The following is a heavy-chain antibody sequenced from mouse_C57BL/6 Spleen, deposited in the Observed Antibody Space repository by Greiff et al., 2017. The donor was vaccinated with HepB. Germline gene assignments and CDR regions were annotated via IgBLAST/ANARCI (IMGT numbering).Heavy chain of an antibody. CDR2: ISGGGGNT. J-gene: IGHJ2*01. CDR3: ARQGDYDAFDY. V-gene: IGHV5-9*01. Sequence: EVHLVESGGGLVKPGGSLKLSCAASGFTFSSYTMSWVRQTPEKRLEWVATISGGGGNTYYPDSVKGRFTISRDNAKNTLYLQMSSLRSEDTALYYCARQGDYDAFDYWGQGTTLTVSS. D-gene: IGHD2-4*01. CDR1: GFTFSSYT.